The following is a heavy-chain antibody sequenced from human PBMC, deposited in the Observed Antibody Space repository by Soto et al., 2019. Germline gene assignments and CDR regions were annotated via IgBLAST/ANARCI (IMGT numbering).Heavy chain of an antibody. V-gene: IGHV3-23*01. CDR3: AKEGLTRDYYDSSGYYWPQDFDY. CDR2: ISGSGGST. D-gene: IGHD3-22*01. CDR1: GFTFTTDW. Sequence: PGGSLRLSCAASGFTFTTDWINWVRQAPGKGLEWVSAISGSGGSTYYADSVKGRFTISRDNSKNTLYPQMNSLRAEDTAVYYCAKEGLTRDYYDSSGYYWPQDFDYWGQGTLVTVSS. J-gene: IGHJ4*02.